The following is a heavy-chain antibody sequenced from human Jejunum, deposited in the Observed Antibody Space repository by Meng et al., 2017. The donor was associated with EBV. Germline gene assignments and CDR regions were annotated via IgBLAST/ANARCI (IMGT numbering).Heavy chain of an antibody. CDR3: ARDRSNSDY. V-gene: IGHV1-18*01. Sequence: QVQLVQSGAEVKKPGASVKVSCKASGYDLINSGISWVRQAPGQGLEWMGWISVYRGNTNYAQRFQDRVTLTTNTSTSTVYMELRSLTSDDTAVYYCARDRSNSDYWGQGTLVTVSS. CDR1: GYDLINSG. J-gene: IGHJ4*02. D-gene: IGHD5-24*01. CDR2: ISVYRGNT.